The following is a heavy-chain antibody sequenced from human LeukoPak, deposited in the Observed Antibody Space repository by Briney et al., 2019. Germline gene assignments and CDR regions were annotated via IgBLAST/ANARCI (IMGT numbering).Heavy chain of an antibody. J-gene: IGHJ5*02. Sequence: ASVKVSCKASGYTFTSYDINWVRQATGQGLEWMGWMNPNSGNTGYAQKFQGRVTMTRNTSISTAYMELSSLRSEDTAVYYCARRYYYGSGSYYYWFDPWGQGTLVTVSS. V-gene: IGHV1-8*01. CDR1: GYTFTSYD. D-gene: IGHD3-10*01. CDR2: MNPNSGNT. CDR3: ARRYYYGSGSYYYWFDP.